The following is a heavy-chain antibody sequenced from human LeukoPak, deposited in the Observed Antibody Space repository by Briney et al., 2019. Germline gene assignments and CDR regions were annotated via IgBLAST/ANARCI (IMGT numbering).Heavy chain of an antibody. CDR1: GFTFSSYA. CDR2: ISDTGGRT. J-gene: IGHJ4*02. D-gene: IGHD3-9*01. Sequence: GGSLRLSCAASGFTFSSYAVSWARQAPGRGLECVSTISDTGGRTYYADSVKGRFTISRDNSKNTLYLQMNSLRAEDTAIYYCAKGTMYYDILDYWGQGTLATVSS. CDR3: AKGTMYYDILDY. V-gene: IGHV3-23*01.